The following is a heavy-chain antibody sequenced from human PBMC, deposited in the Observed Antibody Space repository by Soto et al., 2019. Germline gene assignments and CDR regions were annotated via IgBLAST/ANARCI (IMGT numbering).Heavy chain of an antibody. Sequence: EVQLLESGGGLVQPGGSLRLSCAASGFTFSSYAMSWVRQAPGKGLEWVSAISGSGGSTYYADSVKGRFTISRDNSKNTLYLQMNSLRAEDTAVYYCAKDLLVVPAARDAYYYYGMDVWGQGTTVTVSS. CDR1: GFTFSSYA. D-gene: IGHD2-2*01. V-gene: IGHV3-23*01. J-gene: IGHJ6*02. CDR2: ISGSGGST. CDR3: AKDLLVVPAARDAYYYYGMDV.